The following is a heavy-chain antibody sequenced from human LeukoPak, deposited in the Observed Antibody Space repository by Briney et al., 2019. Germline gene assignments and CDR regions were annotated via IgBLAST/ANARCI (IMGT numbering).Heavy chain of an antibody. Sequence: PGGSLRLSCAASGFTFSSYSMNWVRQAPGKGLGWVSSISSSSSYIYYADSVKGRFTISRDNAKNSLYLQMNSLRAEDTAVYYCAREWSRFTPPDYWGQGTLVTVSS. CDR3: AREWSRFTPPDY. J-gene: IGHJ4*02. CDR1: GFTFSSYS. V-gene: IGHV3-21*01. CDR2: ISSSSSYI. D-gene: IGHD2-8*01.